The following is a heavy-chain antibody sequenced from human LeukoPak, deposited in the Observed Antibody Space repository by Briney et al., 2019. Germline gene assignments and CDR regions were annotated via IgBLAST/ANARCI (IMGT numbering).Heavy chain of an antibody. V-gene: IGHV3-23*01. CDR1: GFTFSNYA. Sequence: GGSLRLSCSASGFTFSNYAMTWVRQAPGKGLELVSALGGSGATTYYAASVKGRFTISRDNSTSTLYLQMNSLRAEDKAVYYCAKTSGGESRPFAYWGQGTLVTVSS. CDR3: AKTSGGESRPFAY. D-gene: IGHD3-16*01. CDR2: LGGSGATT. J-gene: IGHJ4*02.